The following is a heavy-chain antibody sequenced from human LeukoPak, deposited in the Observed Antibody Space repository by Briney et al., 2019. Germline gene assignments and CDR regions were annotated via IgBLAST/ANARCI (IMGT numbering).Heavy chain of an antibody. V-gene: IGHV3-33*08. D-gene: IGHD4-23*01. Sequence: GGSLRLSCVATGFKFTDYAIHWVRQAPGRGLEWVAVVWFDGSYELYADSVKGRFTISRDDSRSTVNLQMESLRAEDTALYYCARDLGGRGIPVYYFDYWGQGTQVTVSS. CDR3: ARDLGGRGIPVYYFDY. J-gene: IGHJ4*02. CDR2: VWFDGSYE. CDR1: GFKFTDYA.